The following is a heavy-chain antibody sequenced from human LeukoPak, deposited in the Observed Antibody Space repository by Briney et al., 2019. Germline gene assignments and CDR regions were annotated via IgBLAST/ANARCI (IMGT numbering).Heavy chain of an antibody. CDR3: VAESYSGYDSIPLFDY. CDR1: GFTFSSYW. CDR2: INSDGSST. Sequence: GGYLRLSCAASGFTFSSYWRHRDRQAQGHELVWVSRINSDGSSTSYADYVKGRFTISRDNAKNTLYLQMNSLRAEDTAVYYCVAESYSGYDSIPLFDYWGQGTLVTVSS. D-gene: IGHD5-12*01. J-gene: IGHJ4*02. V-gene: IGHV3-74*01.